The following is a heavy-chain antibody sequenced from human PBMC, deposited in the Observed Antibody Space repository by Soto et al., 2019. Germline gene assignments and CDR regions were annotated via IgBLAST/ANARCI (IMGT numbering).Heavy chain of an antibody. CDR1: GYTFGRYA. CDR2: ISGDSTYT. D-gene: IGHD3-22*01. J-gene: IGHJ4*02. Sequence: EVQLLESGGGLVQPGGSLRLSCAGSGYTFGRYAMSWVRQAPATGLEWVSLISGDSTYTYYADSVKGRFTISRDNSKNTMFLQMNSLRAEDTAVYDCVKDRSYYDSSAFFNWGQGTLVTVSS. CDR3: VKDRSYYDSSAFFN. V-gene: IGHV3-23*01.